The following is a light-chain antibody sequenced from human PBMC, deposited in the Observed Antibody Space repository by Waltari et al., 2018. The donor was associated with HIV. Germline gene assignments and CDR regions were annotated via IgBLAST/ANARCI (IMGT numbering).Light chain of an antibody. CDR1: SSNHGPTYH. V-gene: IGLV1-40*01. CDR3: QSYDTSLSGSMV. CDR2: VND. Sequence: QSVLTQPASVPGAPGQRVPLSCTGPSSNHGPTYHVTSSRKLPGTAPRPRIYVNDLRPAGGPDRFSGSKSGSSASLAITGLQADDEAVYYCQSYDTSLSGSMVFGAGTKLTVL. J-gene: IGLJ2*01.